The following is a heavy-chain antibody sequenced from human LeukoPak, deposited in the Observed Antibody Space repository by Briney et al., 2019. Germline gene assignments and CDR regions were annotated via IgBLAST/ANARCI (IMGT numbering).Heavy chain of an antibody. CDR2: ISSSGSTI. CDR1: GFTFSSYE. Sequence: GGSLRLSCAASGFTFSSYEMNWVRQAPGKGLEWVSYISSSGSTIYYADSVKGRFTISRDNAKNSLYLQMNSLRAEDTAVYYCARRWQQLVRAGSVWFDPWGQGTLVTVSS. V-gene: IGHV3-48*03. CDR3: ARRWQQLVRAGSVWFDP. J-gene: IGHJ5*02. D-gene: IGHD6-13*01.